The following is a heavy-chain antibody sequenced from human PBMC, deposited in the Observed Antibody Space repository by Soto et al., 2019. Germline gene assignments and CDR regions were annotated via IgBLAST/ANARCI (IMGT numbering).Heavy chain of an antibody. CDR3: AKDVSRTTSCYYDP. CDR2: ISASGDTT. CDR1: GFTFSTYA. D-gene: IGHD2-2*01. V-gene: IGHV3-23*01. Sequence: EVQLLESGGDLVQPGGSLRLSCAASGFTFSTYALSWVRQAPGKGLEWVSDISASGDTTYYTDSVKGRFTISRDNSKNTLYLQMNSLGAEDTALYYCAKDVSRTTSCYYDPWGRGTLVTVSP. J-gene: IGHJ2*01.